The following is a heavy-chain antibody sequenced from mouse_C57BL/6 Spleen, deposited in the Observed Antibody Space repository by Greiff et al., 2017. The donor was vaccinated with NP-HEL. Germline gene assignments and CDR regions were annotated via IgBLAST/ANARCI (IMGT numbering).Heavy chain of an antibody. V-gene: IGHV5-17*01. J-gene: IGHJ3*01. CDR1: GFTFSAYG. D-gene: IGHD1-1*01. Sequence: EVKLVASGGGLVKPGGSLKLSCAASGFTFSAYGMHWVRQAPEKGLEWVAYISSGSSTIYYADTVKGRFTISRDNAKNTLFLQMTSLRSEDTAMYYCASDYGSSYTWFAYWGQGTLVTVSA. CDR3: ASDYGSSYTWFAY. CDR2: ISSGSSTI.